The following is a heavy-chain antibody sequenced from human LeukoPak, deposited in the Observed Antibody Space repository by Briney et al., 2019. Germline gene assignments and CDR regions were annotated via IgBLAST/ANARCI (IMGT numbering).Heavy chain of an antibody. CDR1: GFTFSSTW. CDR3: VRDRYYVPDY. V-gene: IGHV3-74*01. CDR2: IHSDGSST. Sequence: GGSLRLSCAASGFTFSSTWMHWFRQAPGKGPVWVSRIHSDGSSTIYADSVKGRFTISRDNARNTLYLQMNRLSAEDTAVYYCVRDRYYVPDYWGQGTLVAVSS. D-gene: IGHD3-16*01. J-gene: IGHJ4*02.